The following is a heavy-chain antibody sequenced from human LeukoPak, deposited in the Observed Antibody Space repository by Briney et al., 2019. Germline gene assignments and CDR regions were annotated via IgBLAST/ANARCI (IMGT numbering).Heavy chain of an antibody. CDR2: IRSSGSDT. V-gene: IGHV3-23*01. Sequence: GGSLRLSCAASGFTLSSYTMNWVRQAPGKGLEWVSSIRSSGSDTFHADSVKGRFSISADNSKNMVYLQMNSLTGEDTAVYYCARRGGSTGWGDFDYWGQGTLVTVSS. J-gene: IGHJ4*02. D-gene: IGHD6-19*01. CDR3: ARRGGSTGWGDFDY. CDR1: GFTLSSYT.